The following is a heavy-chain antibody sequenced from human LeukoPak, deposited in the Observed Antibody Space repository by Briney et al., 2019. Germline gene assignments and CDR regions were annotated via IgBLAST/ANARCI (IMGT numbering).Heavy chain of an antibody. CDR2: IRGDGGTA. J-gene: IGHJ6*03. CDR3: ARAVSMGVPAARGYMDV. D-gene: IGHD2-2*01. CDR1: GFTFSSYW. V-gene: IGHV3-74*01. Sequence: GGSLRPSCAASGFTFSSYWMHWVRQTPGKGVVWVSRIRGDGGTASYADSVKGRFTISRDNAKNTLYLQMNSLRAEDTAVYYCARAVSMGVPAARGYMDVWGKGTTVTVSS.